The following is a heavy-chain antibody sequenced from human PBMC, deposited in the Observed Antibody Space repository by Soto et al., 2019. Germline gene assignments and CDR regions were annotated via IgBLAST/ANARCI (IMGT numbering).Heavy chain of an antibody. CDR3: ARASIDIVVVPAPGWFDP. CDR1: GGSISSGGYY. V-gene: IGHV4-31*03. D-gene: IGHD2-2*01. Sequence: TLETLSLTCTVSGGSISSGGYYWSWIRQHPGKGLEWIGYIYYSGSTYYNPSLKSRVTISVDTSKNQFSLKLSSVTAADTAVYYCARASIDIVVVPAPGWFDPWGQGTLVTVSS. CDR2: IYYSGST. J-gene: IGHJ5*02.